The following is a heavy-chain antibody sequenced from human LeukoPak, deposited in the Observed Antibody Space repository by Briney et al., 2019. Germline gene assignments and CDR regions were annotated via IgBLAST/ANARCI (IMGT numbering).Heavy chain of an antibody. V-gene: IGHV3-23*01. CDR3: AKYGGAKGGYSYHGMDV. Sequence: PGGSLRLSCAASGFTFSSYAMSWVRQAPGKGLEWVAAISGSGGSTYYADSVKGRFTISRDNSKNTLYLQLNSLRAEDPAVYYCAKYGGAKGGYSYHGMDVWGQGTAVTVSS. J-gene: IGHJ6*02. D-gene: IGHD4/OR15-4a*01. CDR2: ISGSGGST. CDR1: GFTFSSYA.